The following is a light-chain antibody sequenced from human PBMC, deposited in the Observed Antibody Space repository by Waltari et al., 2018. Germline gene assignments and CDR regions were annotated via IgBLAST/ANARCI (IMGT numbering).Light chain of an antibody. CDR1: KSVLYSSNNKNH. J-gene: IGKJ4*01. Sequence: DIVMTQSPESLAVSLGEGAPINCKTSKSVLYSSNNKNHLAWYQQKPGQPPKLLIYWASTRKSGVPDRFSGSGSETDFTLTVSSLQAEDVAVYYCQQYYNTPLTFGGGTKVEIK. V-gene: IGKV4-1*01. CDR2: WAS. CDR3: QQYYNTPLT.